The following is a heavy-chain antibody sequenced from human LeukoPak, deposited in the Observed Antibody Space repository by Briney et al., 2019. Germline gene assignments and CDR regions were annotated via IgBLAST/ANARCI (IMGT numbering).Heavy chain of an antibody. J-gene: IGHJ4*02. CDR3: ARDRDGYNNPGY. CDR1: GFTFSSYS. CDR2: ISSSSSFL. Sequence: GGSLRLSCAASGFTFSSYSMNWVRQAPGKGLEWVSSISSSSSFLHYADSVKGRFTISRDNAKNSLYLQMNSLRAEDTAVYYCARDRDGYNNPGYWGQGTLVTVSS. V-gene: IGHV3-21*01. D-gene: IGHD5-24*01.